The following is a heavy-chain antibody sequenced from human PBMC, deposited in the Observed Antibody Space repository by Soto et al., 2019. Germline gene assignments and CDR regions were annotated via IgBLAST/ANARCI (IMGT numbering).Heavy chain of an antibody. V-gene: IGHV1-8*01. CDR1: GDTFTTYD. Sequence: ASVKVSCKASGDTFTTYDINWVRQATGHGLEWMGWINPNSGNIGYAQRFQGSVTMTRDTAIRTAYMEVSSLRSDDTAVYYCARPLYSSSGYWGQGTLVTVSS. D-gene: IGHD6-19*01. J-gene: IGHJ4*02. CDR3: ARPLYSSSGY. CDR2: INPNSGNI.